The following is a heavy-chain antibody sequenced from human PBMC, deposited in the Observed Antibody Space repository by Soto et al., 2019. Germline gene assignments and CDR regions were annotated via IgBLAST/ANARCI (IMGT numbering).Heavy chain of an antibody. CDR2: IIPIFGTA. V-gene: IGHV1-69*13. D-gene: IGHD2-2*02. CDR1: GGTFSSYA. Sequence: SVKVSCKASGGTFSSYAISWVRQAPGQGLEWMGGIIPIFGTANYAQKFQGRVTITADESTSTAYMELSSLRSEDTAVYYCARVVGGYCSSTSCYIQDFGFDYWGQGTLVTVS. J-gene: IGHJ4*02. CDR3: ARVVGGYCSSTSCYIQDFGFDY.